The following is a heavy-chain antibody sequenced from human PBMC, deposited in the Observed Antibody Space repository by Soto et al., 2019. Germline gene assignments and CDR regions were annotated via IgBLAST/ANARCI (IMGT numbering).Heavy chain of an antibody. CDR1: GFAFSSYA. CDR3: VKDNERGSGGYDY. J-gene: IGHJ4*02. V-gene: IGHV3-64D*06. Sequence: GGSLRLSCSASGFAFSSYAMHWVRQAPGKGLEYVSAISSNGGSTYYADSVKGRFTISRDNSKNTLYLQMSSLRAEDTAVYYCVKDNERGSGGYDYWGQGTLVTVSS. D-gene: IGHD3-10*01. CDR2: ISSNGGST.